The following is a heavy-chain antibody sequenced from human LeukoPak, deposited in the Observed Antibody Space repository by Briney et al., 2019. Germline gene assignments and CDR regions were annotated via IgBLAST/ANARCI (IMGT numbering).Heavy chain of an antibody. D-gene: IGHD3-22*01. CDR1: ADSVSSNSAS. Sequence: SQTLSLTCAISADSVSSNSASWNWIRQSPSRDLEWLGRTYYRSKWRNDYAVSVKSRITISPDTSKNQFSLQLNSVTPEDTAVYYCARGTGDSCKDWGLGTLVTVSS. CDR3: ARGTGDSCKD. J-gene: IGHJ4*02. V-gene: IGHV6-1*01. CDR2: TYYRSKWRN.